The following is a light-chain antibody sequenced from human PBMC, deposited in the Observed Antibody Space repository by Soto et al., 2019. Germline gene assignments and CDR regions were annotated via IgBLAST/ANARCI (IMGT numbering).Light chain of an antibody. J-gene: IGKJ5*01. CDR3: QQYDNLPIT. V-gene: IGKV1-33*01. CDR1: QDISNY. Sequence: DIQMTQSPSSLSASVGDRVTITCQASQDISNYLNWYQQKPGKAPKLQIYDASNLETGVPSRLSGSGSGTDFTFTISSLQPEDIATYYCQQYDNLPITFGQGTRLEIK. CDR2: DAS.